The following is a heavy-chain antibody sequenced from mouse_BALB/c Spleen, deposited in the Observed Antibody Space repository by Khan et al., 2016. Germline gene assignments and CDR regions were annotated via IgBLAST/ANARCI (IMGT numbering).Heavy chain of an antibody. D-gene: IGHD1-1*01. V-gene: IGHV3-2*02. CDR3: ARGGSSYEGAMDF. CDR2: ISFSGST. J-gene: IGHJ4*01. Sequence: EVQLQESGPGLVKPSQSLSLTCTVTGYSITSDYAWNWIRQFPENKLEWMGYISFSGSTSYNPSLKSRISITRDTSKNQLFLQLNSVTTEDTAMYYCARGGSSYEGAMDFWGQGTSVTVSS. CDR1: GYSITSDYA.